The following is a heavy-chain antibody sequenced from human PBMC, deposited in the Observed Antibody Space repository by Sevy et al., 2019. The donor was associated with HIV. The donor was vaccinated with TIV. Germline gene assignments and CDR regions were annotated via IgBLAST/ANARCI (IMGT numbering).Heavy chain of an antibody. CDR1: GFTFSSYS. D-gene: IGHD2-15*01. J-gene: IGHJ4*02. CDR3: ARDPGCSGGSCYRVTTFDY. V-gene: IGHV3-48*02. CDR2: ISSSSSTI. Sequence: WGSLRLSCAASGFTFSSYSMNWVRQAPGKGLEWVSYISSSSSTIYYADSVKGRFTISRDNAKNSLYLQMNSLRDEDTAVYYCARDPGCSGGSCYRVTTFDYWGQGTLVTVSS.